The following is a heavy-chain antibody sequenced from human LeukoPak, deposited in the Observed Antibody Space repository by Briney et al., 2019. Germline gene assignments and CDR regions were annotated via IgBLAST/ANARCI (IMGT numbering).Heavy chain of an antibody. J-gene: IGHJ3*02. CDR3: ARAYPCPKGFWSGYYLACDAFDI. D-gene: IGHD3-3*01. CDR1: GFTFSSYW. V-gene: IGHV3-74*01. Sequence: GGSLRLSCAASGFTFSSYWMHWVRQAPGKGLVWVSRINTDGSSTSYADSVKGRFTISRDNAKNTLYLQMNSLRAEDTAVYYCARAYPCPKGFWSGYYLACDAFDIWGQGTMVTVSS. CDR2: INTDGSST.